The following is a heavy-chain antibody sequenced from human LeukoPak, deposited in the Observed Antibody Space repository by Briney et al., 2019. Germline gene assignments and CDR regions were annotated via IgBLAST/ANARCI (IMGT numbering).Heavy chain of an antibody. CDR1: GGSISSYY. D-gene: IGHD2-21*02. Sequence: SETLSLTCTVSGGSISSYYWSWIRQSPGEGLEWIGYIYYSGSTNYNPSPKSRVTISVDTSKIQFSLKLSSVTAADTAVYYCARLAGRDLARSYYFDYWGQGTLVTVSS. CDR2: IYYSGST. V-gene: IGHV4-59*01. CDR3: ARLAGRDLARSYYFDY. J-gene: IGHJ4*02.